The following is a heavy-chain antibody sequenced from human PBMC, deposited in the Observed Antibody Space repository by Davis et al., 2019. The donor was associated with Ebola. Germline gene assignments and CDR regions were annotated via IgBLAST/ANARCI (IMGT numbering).Heavy chain of an antibody. Sequence: SETLSLTCSVSGAPVTFNYWNWIRQPPGKGLEWIAYKYNSGSYNYNPSLKSRVTMSVDTSKNQFSLKVTSVTAADTAVYYCARSSGTYSTLHYWGQGILVTVSS. J-gene: IGHJ4*02. CDR3: ARSSGTYSTLHY. CDR1: GAPVTFNY. D-gene: IGHD1-26*01. CDR2: KYNSGSY. V-gene: IGHV4-59*02.